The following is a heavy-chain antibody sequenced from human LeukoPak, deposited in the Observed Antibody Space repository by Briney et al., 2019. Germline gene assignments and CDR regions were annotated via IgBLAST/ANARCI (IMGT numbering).Heavy chain of an antibody. CDR1: GYTFTSYG. Sequence: RASVKASCKASGYTFTSYGINWVRQATGQGVEWMGWMNPNSGNTGYAQKFQGRVTMTRNTSISTAYMELSSLRSEDTAVYYCARGTGKAGSRTRPTMTPQTYYFDYWGQGTLVTVSS. V-gene: IGHV1-8*01. J-gene: IGHJ4*02. D-gene: IGHD3-22*01. CDR2: MNPNSGNT. CDR3: ARGTGKAGSRTRPTMTPQTYYFDY.